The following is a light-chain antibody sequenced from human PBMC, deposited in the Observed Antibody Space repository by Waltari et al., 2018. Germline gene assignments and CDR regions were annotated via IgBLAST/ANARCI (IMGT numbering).Light chain of an antibody. Sequence: QSALPQPPSASGSPGPSVTISCTGTSGNIGAYNSVSWYQQHPGSAPKLMIYEVTKRPSGVPDRFSGSRSGNTASLTVSGLQTEDEADYFCSSYADSNVLFGGGTKLTVL. CDR3: SSYADSNVL. J-gene: IGLJ2*01. CDR2: EVT. CDR1: SGNIGAYNS. V-gene: IGLV2-8*01.